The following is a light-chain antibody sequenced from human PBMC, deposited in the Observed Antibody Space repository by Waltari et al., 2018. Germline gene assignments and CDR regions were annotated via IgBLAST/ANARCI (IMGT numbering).Light chain of an antibody. Sequence: EIVLTQSPDFQSVTPKEKVNITCRASQTIASSLHWYQQKPDQSPKPLIKFASQSISGVPSRFSGSGSGTDFTLTIDSLEAEDAATYYCHQSGTLPYTFGQGTKLEIK. CDR3: HQSGTLPYT. J-gene: IGKJ2*01. V-gene: IGKV6-21*02. CDR1: QTIASS. CDR2: FAS.